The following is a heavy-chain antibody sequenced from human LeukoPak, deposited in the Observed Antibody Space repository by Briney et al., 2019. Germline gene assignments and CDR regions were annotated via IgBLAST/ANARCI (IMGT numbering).Heavy chain of an antibody. Sequence: PSETLSLTCTVSGGSIVSYYGSWIRQPPGKGLEWIGYSYSSGSTNYSPSLKSRVTISVDTPKNQFSLKLSSVTAADTAVYYCARPSRDGYTYTFDYWGQGILVTVSS. J-gene: IGHJ4*02. CDR3: ARPSRDGYTYTFDY. D-gene: IGHD5-24*01. CDR1: GGSIVSYY. CDR2: SYSSGST. V-gene: IGHV4-59*01.